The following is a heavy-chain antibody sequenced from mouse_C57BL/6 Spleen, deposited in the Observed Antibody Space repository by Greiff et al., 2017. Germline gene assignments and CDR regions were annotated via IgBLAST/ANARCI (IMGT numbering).Heavy chain of an antibody. V-gene: IGHV3-1*01. J-gene: IGHJ2*01. Sequence: EVKLLESGPGMVKPSQSLSLTCTVTGYSITSGYDWHWIRHFPGNKLEWMGYISYSGSTNYNPSLKSRISITHDTSKTHFFLKLNSVTTEDTATYYCARAGSNYFDYWGQGTTLTVSS. CDR3: ARAGSNYFDY. CDR2: ISYSGST. D-gene: IGHD5-1*01. CDR1: GYSITSGYD.